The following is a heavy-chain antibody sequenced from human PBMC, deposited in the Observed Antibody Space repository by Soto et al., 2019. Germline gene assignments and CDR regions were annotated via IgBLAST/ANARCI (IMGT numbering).Heavy chain of an antibody. CDR1: GFTFSSYE. CDR3: ARETTVTYYHFDY. CDR2: ISGNSNYI. J-gene: IGHJ4*02. Sequence: EVQLVESGGGLVQPGGSLRLSCAASGFTFSSYEMNWVRQAPGKGLEWVSYISGNSNYIYYADSVKGRFTVSRDNAKNSLYLQMNSLRAEDTAVYYCARETTVTYYHFDYWGPGTLVTLSS. D-gene: IGHD4-17*01. V-gene: IGHV3-48*03.